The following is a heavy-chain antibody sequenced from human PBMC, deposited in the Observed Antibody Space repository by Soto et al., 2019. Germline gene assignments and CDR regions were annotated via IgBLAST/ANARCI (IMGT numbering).Heavy chain of an antibody. Sequence: GGSLRLSCSACGIAFSGHGMHWVRQAPGKGLEWVAVIRVDGGSTYYADFVKGRFTISRDNPKNTLYLQMNSLRGEDTAVYYCAKGVAVAGYSYYYYGMEVWGQGTTVTVSS. D-gene: IGHD6-19*01. V-gene: IGHV3-23*01. J-gene: IGHJ6*02. CDR1: GIAFSGHG. CDR2: IRVDGGST. CDR3: AKGVAVAGYSYYYYGMEV.